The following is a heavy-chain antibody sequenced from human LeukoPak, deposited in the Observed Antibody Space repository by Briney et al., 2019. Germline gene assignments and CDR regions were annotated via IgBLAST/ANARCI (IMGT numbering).Heavy chain of an antibody. D-gene: IGHD3-10*01. Sequence: PGGSLRLSCAASGFTFSSYWMSWVRQAPGKGLEWVANIKQDGSEKYYVDSVKGRFTISRDNAKNSLYLQMNSLRAEDTAVYYCARDLYYYGSGRPEGDYWSQGTLVTVSS. CDR1: GFTFSSYW. CDR3: ARDLYYYGSGRPEGDY. V-gene: IGHV3-7*01. J-gene: IGHJ4*02. CDR2: IKQDGSEK.